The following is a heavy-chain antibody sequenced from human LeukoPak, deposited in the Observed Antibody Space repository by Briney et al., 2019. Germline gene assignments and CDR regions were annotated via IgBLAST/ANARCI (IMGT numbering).Heavy chain of an antibody. CDR3: ATRGPVDSSSWYYFDY. V-gene: IGHV1-24*01. CDR1: GYTFNGHY. Sequence: ASVKVSCKAFGYTFNGHYLHWVRQAPGKGLEWMGGFDPEDGETIYAQKFQGRVTMTEDTSTDTAYMELSSLRSEDTAVYYCATRGPVDSSSWYYFDYWGQGTLVTVSS. D-gene: IGHD6-13*01. CDR2: FDPEDGET. J-gene: IGHJ4*02.